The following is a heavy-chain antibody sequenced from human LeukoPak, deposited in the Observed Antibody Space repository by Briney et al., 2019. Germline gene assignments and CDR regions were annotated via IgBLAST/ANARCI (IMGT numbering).Heavy chain of an antibody. Sequence: SETLSLTCTVSGGSISSYYWRWIRQPAGKGLEWIGRIYTSGSTNYNPSLKSRVTMSVDTSKNQFSLKLRSVTAADTAVYYCAREVRYYYDSSGSKGYFDYWGQGTLVTVSS. V-gene: IGHV4-4*07. D-gene: IGHD3-22*01. CDR3: AREVRYYYDSSGSKGYFDY. CDR2: IYTSGST. J-gene: IGHJ4*02. CDR1: GGSISSYY.